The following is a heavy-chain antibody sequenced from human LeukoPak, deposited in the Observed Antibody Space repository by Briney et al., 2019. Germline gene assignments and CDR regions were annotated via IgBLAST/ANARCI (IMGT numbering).Heavy chain of an antibody. Sequence: GASVKVSRKASGGTFSSYAISWVRQAPGQGLEWMGGIIPIFGTANYAQKFQGRVTITADESTSTAYMELSSLRSEDTAVYYCATFPAYYYDSSGYSLDYWGQGTLVTVSS. J-gene: IGHJ4*02. CDR1: GGTFSSYA. CDR3: ATFPAYYYDSSGYSLDY. V-gene: IGHV1-69*01. D-gene: IGHD3-22*01. CDR2: IIPIFGTA.